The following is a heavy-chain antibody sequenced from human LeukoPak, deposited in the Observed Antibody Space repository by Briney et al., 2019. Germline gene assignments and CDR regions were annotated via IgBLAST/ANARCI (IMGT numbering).Heavy chain of an antibody. CDR1: GYSFTSYW. D-gene: IGHD1-26*01. Sequence: GESLKISCKGSGYSFTSYWIGWVRQMPGKGLEWMGVIYPGDSDTRYSPSFQGQVTISADKSISTAYLQWSSLKASDTAMYYCARTVGGALSYGLFDYWGQGTLVTVSS. V-gene: IGHV5-51*01. CDR3: ARTVGGALSYGLFDY. J-gene: IGHJ4*02. CDR2: IYPGDSDT.